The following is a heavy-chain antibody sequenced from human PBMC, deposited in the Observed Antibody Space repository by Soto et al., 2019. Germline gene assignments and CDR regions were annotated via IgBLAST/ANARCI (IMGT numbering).Heavy chain of an antibody. CDR2: IYYSGST. J-gene: IGHJ4*02. CDR3: ARAGLELPHLDY. Sequence: SETLSLTCTVSGGSISSGDYYWSWIRQPPGKGLEWIGYIYYSGSTYYNPSLKSRVTISVDTSKNQFSLKLSSVTAADTAVYYCARAGLELPHLDYWGQGTLVTVSS. D-gene: IGHD1-7*01. V-gene: IGHV4-30-4*01. CDR1: GGSISSGDYY.